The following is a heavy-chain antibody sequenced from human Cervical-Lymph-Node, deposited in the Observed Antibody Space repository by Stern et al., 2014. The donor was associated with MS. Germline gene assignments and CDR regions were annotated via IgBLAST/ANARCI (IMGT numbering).Heavy chain of an antibody. CDR3: ARHQTDYKGRDYYYYGMDV. D-gene: IGHD4-11*01. CDR2: IYPGDSDT. J-gene: IGHJ6*02. Sequence: VQLVQSGAEVKKPGESLKISCKGSGYSFTSHWIGWVRQMPGKGLEWMGMIYPGDSDTRYSPSFQGQVTISAEKSISTAYLQWSSLKASDTAIYYCARHQTDYKGRDYYYYGMDVWGQGTTVTVSS. CDR1: GYSFTSHW. V-gene: IGHV5-51*01.